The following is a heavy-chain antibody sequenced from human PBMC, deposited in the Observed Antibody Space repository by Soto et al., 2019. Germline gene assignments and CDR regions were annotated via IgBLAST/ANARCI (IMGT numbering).Heavy chain of an antibody. CDR1: GYSSTSYG. Sequence: PGESLKISSRGSGYSSTSYGIGWVRQMPGKGLEWMGIIYPGDSDTRYSPSFQGQVTISADKSISTAYLQWSSLKASDTAMYYCARLRIVVVPAAPGAFDIWGQGTMVTVSS. V-gene: IGHV5-51*01. CDR3: ARLRIVVVPAAPGAFDI. CDR2: IYPGDSDT. J-gene: IGHJ3*02. D-gene: IGHD2-2*01.